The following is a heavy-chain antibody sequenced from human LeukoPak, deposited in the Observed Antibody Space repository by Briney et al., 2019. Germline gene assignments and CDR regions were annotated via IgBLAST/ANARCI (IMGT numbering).Heavy chain of an antibody. V-gene: IGHV4-61*02. CDR2: IYTSGST. CDR1: GGSISSSSYY. J-gene: IGHJ4*02. Sequence: SETLSLTCTVSGGSISSSSYYWGWIRQPPGKGLEWIGRIYTSGSTNYNPSLKSRVTISVDTSKNQFSLKLSSVTAADTAVYYCARSGGDTMIVVVAPFDYWGQGTLVTVSS. CDR3: ARSGGDTMIVVVAPFDY. D-gene: IGHD3-22*01.